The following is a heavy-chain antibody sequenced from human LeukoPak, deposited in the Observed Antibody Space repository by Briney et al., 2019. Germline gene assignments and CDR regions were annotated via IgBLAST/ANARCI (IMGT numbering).Heavy chain of an antibody. D-gene: IGHD3-3*01. CDR3: AKDAGGSGYDFWSGYYSPYEYYYYYMDV. CDR2: INTNTGNP. V-gene: IGHV7-4-1*02. CDR1: GYTFTSYA. Sequence: ASVKVSCKASGYTFTSYAMNWVRQAPGQGLEWMGWINTNTGNPTYAQGFTGRFVFSLDASVSTAYLQISSLKAEDTAVYYCAKDAGGSGYDFWSGYYSPYEYYYYYMDVWGKGTTVTVSS. J-gene: IGHJ6*03.